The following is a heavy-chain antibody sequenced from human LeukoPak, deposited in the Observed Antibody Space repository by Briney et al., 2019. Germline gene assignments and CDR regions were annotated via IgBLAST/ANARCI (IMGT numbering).Heavy chain of an antibody. Sequence: SETLSLTCTVSGGSISSYYWSWIRQPAGKGLEWIGRIYTSGSTNYNPSLKSRVTMSVDTSKNQFSLKLSSVTAADTAVYYCARQGGSGWYGDWFDPWGQGTLVTVSS. CDR1: GGSISSYY. CDR2: IYTSGST. CDR3: ARQGGSGWYGDWFDP. J-gene: IGHJ5*02. D-gene: IGHD6-19*01. V-gene: IGHV4-4*07.